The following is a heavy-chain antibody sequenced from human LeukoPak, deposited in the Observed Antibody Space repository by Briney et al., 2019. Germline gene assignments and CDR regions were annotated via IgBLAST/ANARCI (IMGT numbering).Heavy chain of an antibody. V-gene: IGHV3-23*01. J-gene: IGHJ3*02. CDR3: AKSSGWYYAFDI. CDR2: ISGSGGST. CDR1: GFTFSSYA. Sequence: GGSLRLSCAASGFTFSSYAMSWVRPAPGRGLEWVSSISGSGGSTYYADSVKGRFTISRDKSKNTLSQQMNSLRAEDTVVYYCAKSSGWYYAFDIWGQGTMVTVSS. D-gene: IGHD6-19*01.